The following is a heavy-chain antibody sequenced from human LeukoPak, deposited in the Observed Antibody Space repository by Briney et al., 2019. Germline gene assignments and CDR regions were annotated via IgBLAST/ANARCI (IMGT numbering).Heavy chain of an antibody. CDR3: ARDNSVGETAWWFDP. CDR2: ISTNSGGT. Sequence: GASVTVCCTASGYTFTGYYLHWVRQAPGQGLEWMGWISTNSGGTNYAQKFQGRVTMTRDMFTSTDYMELTSLTSDDTAVYYCARDNSVGETAWWFDPWGQGTLVTVSS. D-gene: IGHD1-26*01. J-gene: IGHJ5*02. CDR1: GYTFTGYY. V-gene: IGHV1-2*02.